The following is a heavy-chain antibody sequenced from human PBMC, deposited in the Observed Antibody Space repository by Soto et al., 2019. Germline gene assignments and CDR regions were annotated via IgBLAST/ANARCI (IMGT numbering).Heavy chain of an antibody. V-gene: IGHV4-38-2*01. CDR1: GYSISSGYY. J-gene: IGHJ4*02. CDR3: ARGGGSSWLCMYY. D-gene: IGHD6-13*01. CDR2: IYHSGST. Sequence: SETLSLTCAVSGYSISSGYYWGWIRQPPGKGLEWIGSIYHSGSTYYNPSLKSRVTISVDTSKNQFSLKLSSVTAADTAVYYCARGGGSSWLCMYYWGQVSRVTVSS.